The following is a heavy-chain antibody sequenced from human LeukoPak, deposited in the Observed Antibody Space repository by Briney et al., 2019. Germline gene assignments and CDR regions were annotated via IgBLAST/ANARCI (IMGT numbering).Heavy chain of an antibody. V-gene: IGHV3-9*01. CDR1: GFTFRDYA. CDR3: AKEGNYYGSGSYYDY. CDR2: ISWDSSSV. J-gene: IGHJ4*02. Sequence: GGSLRLSCAASGFTFRDYAMYWVRQAPGKGLEWVSGISWDSSSVAYADSVKGRFTISRDNAKNSLYLQMNSLRAEDTAVYYCAKEGNYYGSGSYYDYWGQGTLVTVSS. D-gene: IGHD3-10*01.